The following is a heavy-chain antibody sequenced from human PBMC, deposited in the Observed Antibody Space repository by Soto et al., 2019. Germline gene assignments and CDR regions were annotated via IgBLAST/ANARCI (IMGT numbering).Heavy chain of an antibody. D-gene: IGHD1-26*01. CDR1: GYIFTGYH. CDR2: INPNSGGT. J-gene: IGHJ6*02. CDR3: AREVLPIYYYGMDV. Sequence: ASVKVSCKASGYIFTGYHMHWVRQAPGQGLEWMGWINPNSGGTKYAQKFQGRVTMTRDTSISTAYMELSSLRSDDTAVYYCAREVLPIYYYGMDVWGQGTTVTVS. V-gene: IGHV1-2*02.